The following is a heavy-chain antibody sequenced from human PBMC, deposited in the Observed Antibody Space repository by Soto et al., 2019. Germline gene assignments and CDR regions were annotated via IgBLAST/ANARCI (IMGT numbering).Heavy chain of an antibody. V-gene: IGHV3-11*01. Sequence: QVQMVESGGGLVKPGGSLRLSCAVSGFSLSDYYMSWIRQAPGKRLEWVSKISSSGATTDYADSVKGRFTISRDNAKNSLYLQMNSLRVEDMAVYYCARMGSGYDFVLWGQGTLVTVSS. CDR2: ISSSGATT. D-gene: IGHD5-12*01. CDR1: GFSLSDYY. CDR3: ARMGSGYDFVL. J-gene: IGHJ4*02.